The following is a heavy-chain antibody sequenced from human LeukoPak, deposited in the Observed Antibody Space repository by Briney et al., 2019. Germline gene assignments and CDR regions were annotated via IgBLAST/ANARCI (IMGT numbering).Heavy chain of an antibody. Sequence: SETLSLTCAVYRGSFIDYYWSWIRQPPGKGLEWIGEINHSGSTNYNPSLKSRVTISVDTSKKQFSLSLSSVTAADTAMYYCARARGDYGRSFDYWGQGTLVTVSS. V-gene: IGHV4-34*01. D-gene: IGHD4-17*01. CDR1: RGSFIDYY. CDR3: ARARGDYGRSFDY. J-gene: IGHJ4*02. CDR2: INHSGST.